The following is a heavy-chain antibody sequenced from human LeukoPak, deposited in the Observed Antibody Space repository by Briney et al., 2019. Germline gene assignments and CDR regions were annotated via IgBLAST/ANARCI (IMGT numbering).Heavy chain of an antibody. CDR2: IYYSGST. D-gene: IGHD2-8*01. CDR3: ARVDPLKKSNSFDY. Sequence: SETLSLTCAVYGGSISSYYWSWIRQPAGKGLEWIGRIYYSGSTYYNPSLKSRVTISVDTSKNQFSLKLSSVTAADTAVYYCARVDPLKKSNSFDYWGQGTLVTVSS. J-gene: IGHJ4*02. V-gene: IGHV4-59*10. CDR1: GGSISSYY.